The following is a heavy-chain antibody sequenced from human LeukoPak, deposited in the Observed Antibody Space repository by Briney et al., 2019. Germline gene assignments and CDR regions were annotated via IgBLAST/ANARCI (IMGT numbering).Heavy chain of an antibody. D-gene: IGHD4-17*01. CDR1: GFTFKNYA. V-gene: IGHV3-23*01. CDR3: AKDPSAVTTRLFGY. J-gene: IGHJ4*02. CDR2: ISESGTNT. Sequence: GGSLRLSCATSGFTFKNYAMSWVRQPPGKGLEWVSTISESGTNTHYADSVKGRFTISRDNSKNTLYLQMNSLRAEDTAVYYCAKDPSAVTTRLFGYWGQGTLVTVPS.